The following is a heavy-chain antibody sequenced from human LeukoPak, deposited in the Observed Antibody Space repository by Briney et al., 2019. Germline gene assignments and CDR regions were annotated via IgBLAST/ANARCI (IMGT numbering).Heavy chain of an antibody. CDR1: GFTFSSYW. CDR3: SRVNEEIVVVITLSFDY. CDR2: IKQDGSEK. J-gene: IGHJ4*02. Sequence: GGSLRLSCAASGFTFSSYWMSWVRQAPGKGLEWVANIKQDGSEKYYGDSVKGRFTISRDNAKNSLYLQMNSLRAEDTAVYYCSRVNEEIVVVITLSFDYWGQGTLVTVSS. D-gene: IGHD3-22*01. V-gene: IGHV3-7*01.